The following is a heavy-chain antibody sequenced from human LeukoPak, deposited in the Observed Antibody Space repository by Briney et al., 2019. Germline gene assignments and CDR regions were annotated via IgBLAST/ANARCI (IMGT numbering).Heavy chain of an antibody. CDR2: ISSSSSTI. J-gene: IGHJ3*02. CDR1: GFTFSSYS. V-gene: IGHV3-48*01. CDR3: ARQFDGSHPNAFDI. Sequence: PGGSLRLSCAASGFTFSSYSMNWVRQAPGKGLEWVSYISSSSSTIYYADSVKGRFTISRDNAKNSLYLQMNSLRVEDTAVYYCARQFDGSHPNAFDIWGQGTMVTVSS. D-gene: IGHD1-26*01.